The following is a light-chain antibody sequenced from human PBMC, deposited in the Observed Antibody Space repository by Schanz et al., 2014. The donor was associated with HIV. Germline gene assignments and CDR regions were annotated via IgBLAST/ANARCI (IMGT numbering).Light chain of an antibody. V-gene: IGKV3-20*01. CDR3: QQSYSATPYT. CDR2: GAS. J-gene: IGKJ2*01. Sequence: EIVLTQSPGTLSLSPGERATLSCRASQSVSNRYLAWYQQRPGQAPRLLIFGASSRATGIPDRFSGSGSGTHFTLTITSLQFDDFATYYCQQSYSATPYTFGQGTRLEIK. CDR1: QSVSNRY.